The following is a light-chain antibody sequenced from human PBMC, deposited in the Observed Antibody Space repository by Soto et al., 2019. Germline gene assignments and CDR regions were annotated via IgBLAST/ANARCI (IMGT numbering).Light chain of an antibody. V-gene: IGKV3-15*01. CDR2: GAS. CDR3: QHYHNWPPWT. CDR1: RSVNSN. Sequence: VMTQSPATLSVSPGERATLSCRASRSVNSNLAWYQQKPGQAPRLLIFGASTRATGIPARFSGSGSGTEFTLTISSLQSEDFAVYYCQHYHNWPPWTFGQGTKVEI. J-gene: IGKJ1*01.